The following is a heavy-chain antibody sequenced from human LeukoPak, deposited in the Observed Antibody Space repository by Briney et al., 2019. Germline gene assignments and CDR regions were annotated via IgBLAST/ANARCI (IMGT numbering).Heavy chain of an antibody. V-gene: IGHV3-64D*06. D-gene: IGHD2-15*01. CDR3: VRVAATAFLDY. Sequence: GGSLRLSCSASGFTFSSYAMHWVRQAPGKGLEYVSAISSNGGSTYYADSVKGRFTISRDNSKSTLYLQMSSLRAEDTAVYYCVRVAATAFLDYWGQGTLVTVSS. CDR1: GFTFSSYA. CDR2: ISSNGGST. J-gene: IGHJ4*02.